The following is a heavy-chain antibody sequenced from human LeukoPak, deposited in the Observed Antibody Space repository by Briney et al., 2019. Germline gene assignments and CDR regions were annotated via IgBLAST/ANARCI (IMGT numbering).Heavy chain of an antibody. J-gene: IGHJ4*02. V-gene: IGHV1-69*13. CDR3: ARDKGYCNSMSCYNYSDD. CDR1: GGTFSSYA. Sequence: SVKVSCKASGGTFSSYAISWVRQAPGQGLEWMGGIIPVFGTAKYAQKFQGRVTITADESTSTAYMELSSLRSDDTAVYYCARDKGYCNSMSCYNYSDDWGQGTLVTVSS. D-gene: IGHD2-15*01. CDR2: IIPVFGTA.